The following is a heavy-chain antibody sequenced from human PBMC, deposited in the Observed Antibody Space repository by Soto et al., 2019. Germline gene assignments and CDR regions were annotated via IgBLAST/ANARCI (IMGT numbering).Heavy chain of an antibody. D-gene: IGHD2-21*01. Sequence: GGSLRLSCAASGFTSSNAWMSWVRQAPGKGLEWVGRIKSKTDGGTTDYVAPVKGRFTISRDDSKNTLYLQMNSLKTEDTAVYYCTTDRLTPVVIAIRDYWGQGTLVTVSS. CDR2: IKSKTDGGTT. V-gene: IGHV3-15*01. CDR3: TTDRLTPVVIAIRDY. J-gene: IGHJ4*02. CDR1: GFTSSNAW.